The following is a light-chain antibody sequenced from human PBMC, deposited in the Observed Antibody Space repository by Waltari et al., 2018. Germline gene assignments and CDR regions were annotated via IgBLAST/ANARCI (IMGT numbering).Light chain of an antibody. V-gene: IGKV1D-8*01. CDR2: AAS. CDR3: QQYYSFPRT. J-gene: IGKJ1*01. CDR1: QGIGSY. Sequence: VIWMTQSPSLVSASTGDRVTITCRMSQGIGSYLAWYQQKPGKAPELLIYAASTLKNGVPSRFSASGSVTDFTLTISCLQSEDFATYSCQQYYSFPRTFGQGTKVDIK.